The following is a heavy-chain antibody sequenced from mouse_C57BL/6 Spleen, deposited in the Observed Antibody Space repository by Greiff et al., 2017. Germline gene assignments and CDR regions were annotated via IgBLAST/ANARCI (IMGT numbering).Heavy chain of an antibody. V-gene: IGHV3-6*01. J-gene: IGHJ1*03. CDR3: ARDLLHDYDLWYCGV. D-gene: IGHD2-4*01. CDR1: GYSITSGYY. Sequence: EVQLQQSGPGLVKPSQSLSLTCSVTGYSITSGYYWNWIRQFPGNKLEWMGYISYDGSNNYNPSLKNRISITRDTSKNQFFLKLNSVTTEDTATYYCARDLLHDYDLWYCGVWGTGTTVTVSS. CDR2: ISYDGSN.